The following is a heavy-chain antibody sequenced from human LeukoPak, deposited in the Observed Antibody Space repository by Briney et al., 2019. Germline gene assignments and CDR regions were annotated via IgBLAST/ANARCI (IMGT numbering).Heavy chain of an antibody. CDR3: AKRTVTTSGDDY. J-gene: IGHJ4*02. CDR1: GFSFSDYG. D-gene: IGHD4-17*01. CDR2: VSGGGTTT. Sequence: GVSLRLSCVAPGFSFSDYGMSWFRQAPGKGLEWVSSVSGGGTTTYYADSVKGRFTISRDNSKNTLYLQMNSLRVEDAAIYYCAKRTVTTSGDDYWGQGTLVTVSS. V-gene: IGHV3-23*01.